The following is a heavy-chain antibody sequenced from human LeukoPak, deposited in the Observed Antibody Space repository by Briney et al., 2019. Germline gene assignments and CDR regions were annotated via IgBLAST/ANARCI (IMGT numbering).Heavy chain of an antibody. CDR1: GFTFSSYG. V-gene: IGHV3-21*01. CDR2: ISSGGHI. J-gene: IGHJ4*02. CDR3: ARDRGSYD. D-gene: IGHD1-26*01. Sequence: PGESLRLSCAASGFTFSSYGLNWVRQAPGKGLEWVSTISSGGHIYYEDSVKGRFTISRDNAKNSLYLQMNSLRAEDTAVYYCARDRGSYDWGQGTLVTVSS.